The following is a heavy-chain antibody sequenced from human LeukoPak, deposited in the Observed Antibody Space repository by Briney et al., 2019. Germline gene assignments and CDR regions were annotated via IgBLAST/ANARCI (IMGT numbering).Heavy chain of an antibody. J-gene: IGHJ4*02. CDR3: ARQRNGYDRDFDY. Sequence: SETLSLTCTVSGDSISSSGYYWGWIRQPPGKGLEWIGSIYYSGSTYYNPSLRSRVTISVDTSKNQFSLKLSSVTAADTAMYYCARQRNGYDRDFDYWGQGTLVTVSS. CDR1: GDSISSSGYY. V-gene: IGHV4-39*01. D-gene: IGHD5-12*01. CDR2: IYYSGST.